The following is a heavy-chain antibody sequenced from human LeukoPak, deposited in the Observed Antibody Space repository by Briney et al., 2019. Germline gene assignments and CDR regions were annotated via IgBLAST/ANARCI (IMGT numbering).Heavy chain of an antibody. CDR3: VRVAGYTYGAFDY. J-gene: IGHJ4*02. Sequence: SETLSLTCTVSGGSINNYYWTWIRQPPGKGLEYIGYIHDSGSTYYNPSLKSRVTFSLDTSKNQFSLNLNSVTVADTAVYYCVRVAGYTYGAFDYWGQGTLVTVSS. CDR2: IHDSGST. V-gene: IGHV4-59*01. CDR1: GGSINNYY. D-gene: IGHD5-18*01.